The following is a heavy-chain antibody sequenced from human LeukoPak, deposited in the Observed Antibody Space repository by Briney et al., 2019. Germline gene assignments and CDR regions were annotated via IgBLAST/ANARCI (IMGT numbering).Heavy chain of an antibody. CDR3: ARAFKEYQLLSSYYYYGMDV. V-gene: IGHV4-34*01. Sequence: SETLSLTCAVYGGSFSDYYWSWIRQPPGKGLEWIGEINHSGSTNYNPSLKSRVTISVDTSKNQFSLRLSSVTAADTAVHYCARAFKEYQLLSSYYYYGMDVWGQGTTVTVSS. J-gene: IGHJ6*02. D-gene: IGHD2-2*01. CDR2: INHSGST. CDR1: GGSFSDYY.